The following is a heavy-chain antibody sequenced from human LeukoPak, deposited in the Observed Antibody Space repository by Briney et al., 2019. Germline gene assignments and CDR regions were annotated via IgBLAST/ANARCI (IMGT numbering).Heavy chain of an antibody. J-gene: IGHJ4*02. CDR3: ARGSTILLDY. Sequence: SETLSLTCTVSGGSISTYYWSWIRQPPGKGLEWIGYIYYSGSTNYNPSLKSRVTISVDTSKNQFSLKLNSVTAADTAVYYCARGSTILLDYWGQGTLVTVSS. D-gene: IGHD3-9*01. V-gene: IGHV4-59*01. CDR2: IYYSGST. CDR1: GGSISTYY.